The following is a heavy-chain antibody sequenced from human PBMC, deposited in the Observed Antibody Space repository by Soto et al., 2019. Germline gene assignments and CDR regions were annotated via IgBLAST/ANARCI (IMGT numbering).Heavy chain of an antibody. CDR1: GFTFSSYS. V-gene: IGHV3-21*01. CDR2: ISSSSSYI. CDR3: ARGSYSSSWYNWFDH. J-gene: IGHJ5*02. Sequence: GGSLRLSCTASGFTFSSYSMNWVRQAPGKGLEWVSSISSSSSYIYYADSVKGRFTISRDNAKNSLYLQMNSMRAEDTAVYYWARGSYSSSWYNWFDHWGQGTLVTVSS. D-gene: IGHD6-13*01.